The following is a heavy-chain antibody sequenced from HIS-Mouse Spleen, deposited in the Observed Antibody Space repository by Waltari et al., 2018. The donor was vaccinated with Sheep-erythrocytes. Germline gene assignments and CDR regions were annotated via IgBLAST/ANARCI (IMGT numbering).Heavy chain of an antibody. CDR1: GFTFSSYV. CDR3: AKGDAMVYDAFDI. Sequence: CAASGFTFSSYVMHWVRQAPGKGLEWVAVISYDGSNKYYADSVKGRFTISRDNTKNTLYLQMNSLRADDTAVYYCAKGDAMVYDAFDIWGQGTMVTISS. D-gene: IGHD2-8*01. V-gene: IGHV3-30*18. J-gene: IGHJ3*02. CDR2: ISYDGSNK.